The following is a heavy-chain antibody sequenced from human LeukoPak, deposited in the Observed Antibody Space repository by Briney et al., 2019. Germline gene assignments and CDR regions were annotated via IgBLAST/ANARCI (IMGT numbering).Heavy chain of an antibody. CDR2: ISWNSGSI. CDR1: GFTFDDYA. V-gene: IGHV3-9*01. D-gene: IGHD4-17*01. CDR3: AKFTDYGDSSPLDY. Sequence: GRSLRLSCAASGFTFDDYAMHWVRQAPGKGLEWVSGISWNSGSIGYADSVKGRFTISRDNAKNSLYLQMNSLRAEDTALYYCAKFTDYGDSSPLDYWGQGTLVTVSS. J-gene: IGHJ4*02.